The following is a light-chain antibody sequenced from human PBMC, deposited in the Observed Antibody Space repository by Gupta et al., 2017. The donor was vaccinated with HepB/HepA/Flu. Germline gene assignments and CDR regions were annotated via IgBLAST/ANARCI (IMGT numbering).Light chain of an antibody. CDR3: RQKDDCPRT. Sequence: QMTQCPSSLSASVGDRVTITCWASQAISNDLGWYQHKSGKAPKRLIYGASRLQDGVPSSFSGSRSGTDFTLPINGLQPEDSATYYCRQKDDCPRTFGQGTXVEMK. CDR1: QAISND. J-gene: IGKJ1*01. V-gene: IGKV1-6*02. CDR2: GAS.